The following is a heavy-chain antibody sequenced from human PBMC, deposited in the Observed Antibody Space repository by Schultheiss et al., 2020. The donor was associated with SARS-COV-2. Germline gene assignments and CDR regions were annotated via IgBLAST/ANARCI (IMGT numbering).Heavy chain of an antibody. V-gene: IGHV3-48*02. Sequence: GGSLRLSCAASGFTFSSYAMSWVRQAPGKGLEWVSYISSSSSTIYYADSVKGRFTISRDNSKNTLYLQMNSLRDEDTAVYYCARGGGERGVVVPAAIYFYYGMDVWGQGTTVTVSS. CDR1: GFTFSSYA. D-gene: IGHD2-2*01. CDR3: ARGGGERGVVVPAAIYFYYGMDV. CDR2: ISSSSSTI. J-gene: IGHJ6*02.